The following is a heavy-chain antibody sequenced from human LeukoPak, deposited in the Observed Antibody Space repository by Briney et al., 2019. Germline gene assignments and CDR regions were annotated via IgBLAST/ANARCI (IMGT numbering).Heavy chain of an antibody. Sequence: PGGSLRLSCAASGFTFSSYGMHWVRQAPGKGLEWVAVIWYGGSNKYYADSVKGRFTISRDNSKNTLYLQMNSLRAEDTAVYYCAKDGHPGYHFDYWGQGTLVTVSS. J-gene: IGHJ4*02. CDR1: GFTFSSYG. D-gene: IGHD6-13*01. CDR2: IWYGGSNK. CDR3: AKDGHPGYHFDY. V-gene: IGHV3-30*02.